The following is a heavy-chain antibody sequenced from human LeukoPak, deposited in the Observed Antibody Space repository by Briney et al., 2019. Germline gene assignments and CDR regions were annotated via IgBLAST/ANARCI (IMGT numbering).Heavy chain of an antibody. CDR1: GGSISGSEW. D-gene: IGHD4-11*01. Sequence: PSETLSLTCAVSGGSISGSEWWTWVRQPPGKGLEWIGSIYYSGSTYYNPSLKSRVTISVDTSKNQFSLKLSSVTAADTAVYYCARRGTVTTERFDYWGQGTLVTVSS. V-gene: IGHV4-39*01. CDR2: IYYSGST. J-gene: IGHJ4*02. CDR3: ARRGTVTTERFDY.